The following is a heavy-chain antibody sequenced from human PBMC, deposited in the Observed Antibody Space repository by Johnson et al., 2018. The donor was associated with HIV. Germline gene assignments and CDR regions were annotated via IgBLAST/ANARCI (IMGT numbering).Heavy chain of an antibody. Sequence: VQLVESGGGLVQPGGSLRLSCAASGFTFSSYAMSWVRQAPGKGLEWVSSISGSGGTTYYADSVKVRFTISRDNARNTLYLQMNSLRADDTAVYYCAREGPSERAGFDIWGQGTMVTVSS. J-gene: IGHJ3*02. V-gene: IGHV3-23*04. CDR3: AREGPSERAGFDI. CDR1: GFTFSSYA. CDR2: ISGSGGTT.